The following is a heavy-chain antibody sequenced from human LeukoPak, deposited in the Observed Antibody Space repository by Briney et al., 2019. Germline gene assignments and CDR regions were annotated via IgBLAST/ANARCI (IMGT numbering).Heavy chain of an antibody. CDR1: GFTVSSKY. CDR2: IYIDGGT. CDR3: ARGHYSNRL. V-gene: IGHV3-66*01. Sequence: GGSLRLSCAASGFTVSSKYMSWVRQAPGKGLEWVSVIYIDGGTYYADSVRGRFTISRDNSKNTLLLQMNSLRAEDTAVYYCARGHYSNRLGGQGTLVTVSS. J-gene: IGHJ4*02. D-gene: IGHD2-2*01.